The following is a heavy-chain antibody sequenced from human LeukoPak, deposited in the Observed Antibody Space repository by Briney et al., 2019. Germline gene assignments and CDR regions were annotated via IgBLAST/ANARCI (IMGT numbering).Heavy chain of an antibody. D-gene: IGHD2-2*01. V-gene: IGHV3-21*01. Sequence: GGSLRLSCAASGFTFSSYSMNWVRQAPGKGLEWVSSISSSSSYIYYADSVKGRFTISRDNAKNSLYLQMNSLRAEDTAVYYCARDGGEPAALDYWGQGTLVTVSS. CDR2: ISSSSSYI. J-gene: IGHJ4*02. CDR1: GFTFSSYS. CDR3: ARDGGEPAALDY.